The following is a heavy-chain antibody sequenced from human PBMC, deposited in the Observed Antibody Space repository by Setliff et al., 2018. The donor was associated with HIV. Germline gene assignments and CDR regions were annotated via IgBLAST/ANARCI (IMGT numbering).Heavy chain of an antibody. J-gene: IGHJ4*02. CDR3: MRGRSITIFGVAYFDF. CDR2: IHYRGST. V-gene: IGHV4-59*08. D-gene: IGHD3-3*01. CDR1: GGSIRSHY. Sequence: SETLSLTCTVSGGSIRSHYWNWIRQSPGKGLEWIGYIHYRGSTNYNPSLKSRVIISVDMSKNQFSLKVTSVTAADTAVYYCMRGRSITIFGVAYFDFWGQGTQVTVS.